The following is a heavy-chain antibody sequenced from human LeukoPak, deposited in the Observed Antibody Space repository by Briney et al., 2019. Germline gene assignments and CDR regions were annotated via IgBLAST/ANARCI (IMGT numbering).Heavy chain of an antibody. CDR1: GFTFSSYA. V-gene: IGHV3-48*02. J-gene: IGHJ5*02. CDR2: ISSSSKI. D-gene: IGHD6-6*01. Sequence: GGALRLSCAASGFTFSSYAMAWVRQTPGKGLEWLSYISSSSKINYADSVKGRFTISRDNAKNSLYLQMNSLRDEDTAVYYCARSANPGVHDFDPWGQGTLVTVSS. CDR3: ARSANPGVHDFDP.